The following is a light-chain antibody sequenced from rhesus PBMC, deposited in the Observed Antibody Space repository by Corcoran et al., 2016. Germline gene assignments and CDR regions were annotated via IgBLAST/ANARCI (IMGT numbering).Light chain of an antibody. CDR3: QQHNSDPYS. Sequence: DIQMTQSPSSLSASVGDTVTITCRASQGISSYLAWYQQKQGKAPKILIYKASTLQSGVPSRFSGSGSGTDFTLTINSLQPEDFATYYCQQHNSDPYSFGQGTKVEIK. J-gene: IGKJ2*01. V-gene: IGKV1-25*01. CDR1: QGISSY. CDR2: KAS.